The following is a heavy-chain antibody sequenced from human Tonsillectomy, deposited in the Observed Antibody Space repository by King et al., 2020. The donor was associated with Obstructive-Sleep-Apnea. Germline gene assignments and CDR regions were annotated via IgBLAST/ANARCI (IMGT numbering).Heavy chain of an antibody. Sequence: QLVQSGGGVVQPGRSLRLSCAASGFTFSSYAMHWVRRAPGKGLEWVAVISYDGSNKYYADSVKGRFTLSRENSKNTLYLQMNSLRAEDTAVYYCARERGYCSGGSCSLDFQHWGQGTLVTVSS. CDR2: ISYDGSNK. CDR3: ARERGYCSGGSCSLDFQH. J-gene: IGHJ1*01. V-gene: IGHV3-30*04. CDR1: GFTFSSYA. D-gene: IGHD2-15*01.